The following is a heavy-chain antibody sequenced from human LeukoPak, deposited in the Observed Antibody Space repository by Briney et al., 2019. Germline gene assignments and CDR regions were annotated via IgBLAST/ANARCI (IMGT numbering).Heavy chain of an antibody. J-gene: IGHJ5*02. V-gene: IGHV1-8*01. CDR3: ARNLLLWFGESSSDCFDP. Sequence: GASVKVSCKASGYTFTSFDINWGRQATGQGLEWMGWMNPNSGNTGYAQKFQGRVTMTRNTSISTAYMALSSLRSEDTAVYYCARNLLLWFGESSSDCFDPWGQGTLVTVSS. D-gene: IGHD3-10*01. CDR2: MNPNSGNT. CDR1: GYTFTSFD.